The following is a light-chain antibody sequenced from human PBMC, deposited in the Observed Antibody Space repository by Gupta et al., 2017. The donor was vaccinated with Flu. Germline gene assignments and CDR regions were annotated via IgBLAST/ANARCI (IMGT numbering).Light chain of an antibody. CDR1: QSISAY. CDR3: QQSYSTPRT. CDR2: AAS. Sequence: GDRVTITCRASQSISAYLNWYQQKPGEAPKLLIYAASNMQSGVPSRFSGSGSGTDFTLTISSLQPEDFATYYCQQSYSTPRTFGQGTKVEIK. J-gene: IGKJ1*01. V-gene: IGKV1-39*01.